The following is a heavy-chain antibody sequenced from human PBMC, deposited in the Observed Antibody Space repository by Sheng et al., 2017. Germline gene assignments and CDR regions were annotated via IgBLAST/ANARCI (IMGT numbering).Heavy chain of an antibody. D-gene: IGHD3-22*01. CDR1: GFTFSSYG. V-gene: IGHV3-30*18. J-gene: IGHJ4*02. CDR2: ISYDGSNK. Sequence: QVQLVESGGGVVQPGRSLRLSCAASGFTFSSYGMHWVRQAPGKGLEWVAVISYDGSNKYYADSVKGRFTISRDNSKNTLYLQMNSLRAEDTAVYYCAKGHDITMIVVVALDYWGQGTLVTVSS. CDR3: AKGHDITMIVVVALDY.